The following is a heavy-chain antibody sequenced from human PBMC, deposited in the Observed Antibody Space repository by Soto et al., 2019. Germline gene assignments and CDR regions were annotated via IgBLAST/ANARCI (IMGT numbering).Heavy chain of an antibody. V-gene: IGHV3-7*01. J-gene: IGHJ4*02. CDR1: GFTFSSYW. CDR3: ARGAEDYFDY. CDR2: IKQDGSEK. Sequence: GGSLKISCAASGFTFSSYWMSWVRQAPGKGLEWVANIKQDGSEKYYVDSVKGRFTISRDNAKNSLYLQRNSLRAEDTAVYYCARGAEDYFDYWGQGTLVTVSS. D-gene: IGHD6-19*01.